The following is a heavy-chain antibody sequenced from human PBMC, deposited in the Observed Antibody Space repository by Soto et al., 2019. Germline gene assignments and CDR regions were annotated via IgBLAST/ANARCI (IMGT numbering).Heavy chain of an antibody. Sequence: GASVKVSCKASGYTFTSYYMHWVRQSPGQVLEWMGIINPSGGSTSYAQKFQGRVTMTRDTSTSTVYMELSSLRSEDTAVYYCARQYCSSSSCFYYYYMDVWGKGTTVTVSS. CDR1: GYTFTSYY. D-gene: IGHD2-2*01. CDR2: INPSGGST. J-gene: IGHJ6*03. CDR3: ARQYCSSSSCFYYYYMDV. V-gene: IGHV1-46*03.